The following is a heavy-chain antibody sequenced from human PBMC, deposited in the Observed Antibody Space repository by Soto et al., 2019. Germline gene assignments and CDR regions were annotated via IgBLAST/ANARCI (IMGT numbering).Heavy chain of an antibody. CDR1: GGSISSGGYS. J-gene: IGHJ4*02. D-gene: IGHD6-13*01. CDR2: IYHSAST. Sequence: SETLSLTCTVSGGSISSGGYSWNWIRQPQGKGLEWIGYIYHSASTYYNPSLKSRVTISVDRSKNQFSLKLSSVTAADTAVYYCASSHAGAHITAAVHWGQGTLVTVSS. V-gene: IGHV4-30-2*01. CDR3: ASSHAGAHITAAVH.